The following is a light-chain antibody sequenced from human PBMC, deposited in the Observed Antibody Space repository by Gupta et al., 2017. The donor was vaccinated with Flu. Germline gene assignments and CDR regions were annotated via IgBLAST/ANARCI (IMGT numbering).Light chain of an antibody. CDR2: GAS. J-gene: IGKJ1*01. V-gene: IGKV3-20*01. CDR1: QSVSSSY. CDR3: QQYGSSPWT. Sequence: ELVLTQSTGTLSLSPGERATLSCRASQSVSSSYLAWYQQTPGQAPRLLIYGASSRATGIPDRFSGSGSGTDFTLTISRLEPEDFAVYYCQQYGSSPWTFGQGTKVEIK.